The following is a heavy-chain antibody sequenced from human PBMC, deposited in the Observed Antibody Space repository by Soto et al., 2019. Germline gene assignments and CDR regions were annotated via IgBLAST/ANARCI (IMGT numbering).Heavy chain of an antibody. Sequence: QVQLVQSGAEVKKPGASVKVSCKASGYTFTSYGISWGRQAPGQGLEWMGWISAYNGNTNYAQKLQGRVTMNTDTPTSTAYMELRSLRSDDTAVYYCAKSPLAAIGIAAAGTGWFDPWGQGTLVTVSS. J-gene: IGHJ5*02. V-gene: IGHV1-18*01. CDR2: ISAYNGNT. D-gene: IGHD6-13*01. CDR1: GYTFTSYG. CDR3: AKSPLAAIGIAAAGTGWFDP.